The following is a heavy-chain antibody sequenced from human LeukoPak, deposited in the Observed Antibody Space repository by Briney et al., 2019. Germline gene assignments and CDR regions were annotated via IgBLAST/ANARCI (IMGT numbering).Heavy chain of an antibody. J-gene: IGHJ6*04. CDR1: GGSINSGSYY. D-gene: IGHD2-21*02. Sequence: SQTLSLICTVSGGSINSGSYYWSWLRQPAGKGLEWIGRIYTSGSTNYNPSLKSRVTILVDTSKKHFSLRLSSVTAADTAVYYCARTHIVVVTAMDVWGKGTTVTVSS. CDR3: ARTHIVVVTAMDV. V-gene: IGHV4-61*02. CDR2: IYTSGST.